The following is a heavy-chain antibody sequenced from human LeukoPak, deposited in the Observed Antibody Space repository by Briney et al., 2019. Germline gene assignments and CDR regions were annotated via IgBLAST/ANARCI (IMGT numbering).Heavy chain of an antibody. CDR2: ISSSGSTI. CDR3: ARDHDSSYWYFDL. CDR1: GFTFSSYS. V-gene: IGHV3-48*04. D-gene: IGHD3-3*01. J-gene: IGHJ2*01. Sequence: PGGSLRLSCAASGFTFSSYSMNWVRQAPGKGLEWVSYISSSGSTIYYADSVKGRFTISRDNAKNSLYLQMNSLRAEDTAVYYCARDHDSSYWYFDLWGRGTLVTVSS.